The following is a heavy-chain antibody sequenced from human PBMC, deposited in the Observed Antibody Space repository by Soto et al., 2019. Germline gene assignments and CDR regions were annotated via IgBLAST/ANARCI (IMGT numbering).Heavy chain of an antibody. CDR1: GFSLSTSGVG. Sequence: QITLKESGPPLVKPTQTLTLTCTFSGFSLSTSGVGVGWIRQPPGKALEWLALIYWDGDQRYSPSLKSRLAITKDTSKSQVVLTRTNMDPVYTTTYYCSHSLQRLIHWRYSGHLDYWGQGTLVTVSS. V-gene: IGHV2-5*02. D-gene: IGHD6-25*01. CDR2: IYWDGDQ. CDR3: SHSLQRLIHWRYSGHLDY. J-gene: IGHJ4*02.